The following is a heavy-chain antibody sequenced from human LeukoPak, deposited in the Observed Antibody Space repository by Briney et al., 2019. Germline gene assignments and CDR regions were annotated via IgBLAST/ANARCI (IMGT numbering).Heavy chain of an antibody. CDR1: DFSFTSYG. CDR2: ISAYNGST. D-gene: IGHD6-19*01. V-gene: IGHV1-18*01. J-gene: IGHJ6*02. CDR3: ARDLTSNVAVTEYHYYAMDV. Sequence: APVKVSCKASDFSFTSYGMSWVRQAPGQGLEWMGWISAYNGSTKYAQKLQGRVTMTTDTSTGTAYMELRSLRPDDTAVYYCARDLTSNVAVTEYHYYAMDVWGQGTTVTVSS.